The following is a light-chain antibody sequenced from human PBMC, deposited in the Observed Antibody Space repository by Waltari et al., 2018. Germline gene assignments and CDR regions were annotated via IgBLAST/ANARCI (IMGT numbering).Light chain of an antibody. CDR1: QSISDY. Sequence: DIQMTQSPSSLSASVGDRVTITCRASQSISDYLNWYQKKPGKGPTLLIYGASTLQSGVPSRFSGSGSGTDFTLTITSLQPEDFATYYCQQSYSIPLTFGGGTKVEIK. V-gene: IGKV1-39*01. CDR2: GAS. CDR3: QQSYSIPLT. J-gene: IGKJ4*01.